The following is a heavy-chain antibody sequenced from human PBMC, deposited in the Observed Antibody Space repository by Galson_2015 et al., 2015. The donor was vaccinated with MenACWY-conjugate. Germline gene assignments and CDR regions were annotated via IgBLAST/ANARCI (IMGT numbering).Heavy chain of an antibody. CDR3: ARRSIGDAFDI. CDR2: IYYTENT. CDR1: GGSISSSSHY. V-gene: IGHV4-39*06. D-gene: IGHD1-26*01. J-gene: IGHJ3*02. Sequence: SETLSLTCTVSGGSISSSSHYWGWIRQPPGKGLEWIGSIYYTENTYYNPSLLSRVTLSLDTSKNQVPLSLRSVTAGDTAVYYCARRSIGDAFDIWGQGTLVTVSS.